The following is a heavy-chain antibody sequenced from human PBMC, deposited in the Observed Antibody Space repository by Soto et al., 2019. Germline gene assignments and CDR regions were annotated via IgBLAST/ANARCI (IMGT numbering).Heavy chain of an antibody. CDR2: IASIGRT. V-gene: IGHV4-31*04. J-gene: IGHJ6*02. CDR1: GGSISSGDYY. D-gene: IGHD5-12*01. Sequence: QVRLQESGPGLVKTSQTLSLTCTVSGGSISSGDYYWTWIRQHPGKCLEWIGYIASIGRTYYNPSFKSRVSMSLDTSENPVSLRLSSMSAAESAVFYWALYRPVASQGSYDGRDVWGQETTVTVS. CDR3: ALYRPVASQGSYDGRDV.